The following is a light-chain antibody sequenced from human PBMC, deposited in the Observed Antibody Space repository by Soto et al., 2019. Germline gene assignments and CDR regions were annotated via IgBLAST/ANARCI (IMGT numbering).Light chain of an antibody. Sequence: QAVVTQEPSLTVSPGGTVTLTCASSTGAVTSGYYPNWFQQKPGQTPRPLIYRTNNKHSWTPARFSDSLLGGKAALTLSTVQPEDEADYYCLLYYGETVVFGGGTKVTVL. CDR3: LLYYGETVV. CDR1: TGAVTSGYY. V-gene: IGLV7-43*01. J-gene: IGLJ2*01. CDR2: RTN.